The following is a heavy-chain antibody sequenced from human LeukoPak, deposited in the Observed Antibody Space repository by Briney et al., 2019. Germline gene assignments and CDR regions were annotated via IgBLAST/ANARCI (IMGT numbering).Heavy chain of an antibody. CDR2: IYYSGST. CDR3: ARDSTYYYFDY. CDR1: GGFISSYY. V-gene: IGHV4-59*01. Sequence: SETLSLTCTVSGGFISSYYWSWIRQPPGKGLEWIGYIYYSGSTNYNPSLKSRVTISVDTSKNQFSLKLSSVTAADTAVYYCARDSTYYYFDYWGQGTLVTVSS. D-gene: IGHD3-10*01. J-gene: IGHJ4*02.